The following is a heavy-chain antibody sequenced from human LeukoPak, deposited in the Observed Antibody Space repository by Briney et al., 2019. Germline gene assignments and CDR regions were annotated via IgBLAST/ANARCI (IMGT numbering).Heavy chain of an antibody. CDR3: ARTENGIRDY. CDR1: GGTFGTYA. D-gene: IGHD1-26*01. Sequence: GSSVKVSCKASGGTFGTYAVSWMRQAPGQGLEWMGLIFPFFGTPSYAQNFQGRVTFSADESTGTAYVELNSLTFEDTAVYYCARTENGIRDYWGQGTTVTVSS. J-gene: IGHJ4*02. V-gene: IGHV1-69*01. CDR2: IFPFFGTP.